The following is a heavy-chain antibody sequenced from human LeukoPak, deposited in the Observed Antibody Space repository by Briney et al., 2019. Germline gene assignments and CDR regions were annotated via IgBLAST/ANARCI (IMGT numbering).Heavy chain of an antibody. CDR2: IYYSGST. J-gene: IGHJ4*02. CDR3: ARTSGGLVVDY. Sequence: NTSETLSLTCTVSGGSISSSSYYWGWIRQPPGKGLEWIGSIYYSGSTYYNPSLKSRVTISVDTSKNQFSLKLSSVTAADTAVYYCARTSGGLVVDYWGQGTLVTVSS. V-gene: IGHV4-39*01. D-gene: IGHD6-19*01. CDR1: GGSISSSSYY.